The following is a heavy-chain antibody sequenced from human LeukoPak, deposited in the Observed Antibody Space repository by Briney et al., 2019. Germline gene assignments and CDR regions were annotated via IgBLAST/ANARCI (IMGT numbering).Heavy chain of an antibody. Sequence: SETLSLTCTVSGGSISSRNYYWGWIRLPPGEGLEWIGKISDSRNTYYSPSLRSRVTISIDTSKNQFSLKLSSVAAADTAVYHCARVGFWSGYYSWFDPWGQGTLVTVSS. D-gene: IGHD3-3*01. CDR2: ISDSRNT. CDR1: GGSISSRNYY. J-gene: IGHJ5*02. CDR3: ARVGFWSGYYSWFDP. V-gene: IGHV4-39*07.